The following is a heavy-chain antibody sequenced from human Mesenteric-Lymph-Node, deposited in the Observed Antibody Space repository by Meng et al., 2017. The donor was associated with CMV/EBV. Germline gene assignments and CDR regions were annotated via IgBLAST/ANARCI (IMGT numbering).Heavy chain of an antibody. J-gene: IGHJ4*02. Sequence: SCAASGFTFSSYWMHWVRQAPGEGLVWVSRINSDGSTTTYADSVKGRFTISRDNAKKTLYLQMDGLRAEDTAVYYCARGRGSGSSDYWGQGTLVTVSS. V-gene: IGHV3-74*01. CDR1: GFTFSSYW. CDR3: ARGRGSGSSDY. CDR2: INSDGSTT. D-gene: IGHD3-10*01.